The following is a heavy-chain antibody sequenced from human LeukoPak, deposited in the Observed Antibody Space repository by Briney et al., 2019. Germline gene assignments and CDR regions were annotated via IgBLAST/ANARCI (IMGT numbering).Heavy chain of an antibody. D-gene: IGHD6-19*01. V-gene: IGHV3-9*01. Sequence: GGSLRLSCAASGFTFDDYAMHWVRQAPGKGLELVSGISWNSGSIGYADSVKGRFTISRDNAKNSLYLQMNSLRAEDTALYYCAKVGRQWLFSNWFDPWGQGTLVTVSS. J-gene: IGHJ5*02. CDR2: ISWNSGSI. CDR3: AKVGRQWLFSNWFDP. CDR1: GFTFDDYA.